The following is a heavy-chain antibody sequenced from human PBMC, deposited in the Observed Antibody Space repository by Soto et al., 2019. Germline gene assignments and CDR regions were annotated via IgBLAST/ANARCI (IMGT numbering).Heavy chain of an antibody. CDR3: ARGGYSYGTQNPFDY. CDR2: ITHSGST. D-gene: IGHD5-18*01. J-gene: IGHJ4*02. Sequence: QVQLQQWGAGLLKPSETLSLTCAVYGGSFSGYYWSWIRQPPGKGLEWIGEITHSGSTNYNPSLKSRVTISVDTSKNQFSLKLSSVTAADTSVYYCARGGYSYGTQNPFDYWGQGTLVTVSS. CDR1: GGSFSGYY. V-gene: IGHV4-34*01.